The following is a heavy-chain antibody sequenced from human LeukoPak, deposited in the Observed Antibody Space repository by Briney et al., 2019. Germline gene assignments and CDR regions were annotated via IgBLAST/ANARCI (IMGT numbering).Heavy chain of an antibody. CDR1: GYSFTSYW. J-gene: IGHJ3*02. CDR3: AVFAKYFGESRGVSDAFDI. Sequence: GESLKISCKGSGYSFTSYWIGWVRQMPGKGLEWMGIIYPGDSDTRYSPSFQGQVTISADKSISTAYLQWSSLKASDTAMYYCAVFAKYFGESRGVSDAFDIWGQGTMVTVSS. CDR2: IYPGDSDT. D-gene: IGHD3-10*01. V-gene: IGHV5-51*01.